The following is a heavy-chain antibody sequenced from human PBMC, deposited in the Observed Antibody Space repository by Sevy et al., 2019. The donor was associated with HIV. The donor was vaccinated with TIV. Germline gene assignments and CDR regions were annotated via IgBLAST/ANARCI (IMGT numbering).Heavy chain of an antibody. Sequence: GGSLRLSCAASGFTFNVYGMHWVRQAPGKGLQWVAFTRYDGSTKYYADSVKGRFTISRDNSENTVFLHMNSLRPEDTAVYYCARDFPNPNGYYLDSAFDYWGPGTLVTVSS. CDR3: ARDFPNPNGYYLDSAFDY. J-gene: IGHJ4*02. CDR1: GFTFNVYG. D-gene: IGHD5-12*01. CDR2: TRYDGSTK. V-gene: IGHV3-30*02.